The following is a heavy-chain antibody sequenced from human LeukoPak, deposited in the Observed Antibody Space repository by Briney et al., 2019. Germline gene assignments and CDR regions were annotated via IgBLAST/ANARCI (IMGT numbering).Heavy chain of an antibody. CDR2: IRSKANSYAT. Sequence: PGGSLKLSCAASGLTFSGSALHWVRQASGKGLEWVGRIRSKANSYATAYAASVKGRFTISRDDSKNTAYLQMNSLKTEDTAVYYCSSLFYDSSGYYSRWGQGTLVTVSS. CDR1: GLTFSGSA. J-gene: IGHJ4*02. D-gene: IGHD3-22*01. V-gene: IGHV3-73*01. CDR3: SSLFYDSSGYYSR.